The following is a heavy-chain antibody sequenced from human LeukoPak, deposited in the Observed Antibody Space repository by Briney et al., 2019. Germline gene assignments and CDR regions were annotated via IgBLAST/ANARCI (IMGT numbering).Heavy chain of an antibody. Sequence: GGSLRLSCAPSGFTLSSYVMSWVRRAPGEGVEWVSDIIGSGGGTYYTDSVKGRFTLSRENSKNTLYLQIKSPRGEDTAVYYCAKGRGQWLAAINYWGQGTLVTVSS. CDR2: IIGSGGGT. V-gene: IGHV3-23*01. CDR1: GFTLSSYV. CDR3: AKGRGQWLAAINY. J-gene: IGHJ4*02. D-gene: IGHD6-19*01.